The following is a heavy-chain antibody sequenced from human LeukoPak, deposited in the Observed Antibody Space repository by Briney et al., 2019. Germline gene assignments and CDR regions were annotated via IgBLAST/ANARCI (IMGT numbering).Heavy chain of an antibody. J-gene: IGHJ4*02. Sequence: PGGSLRLSCAASGFTFSNAWRAWVRQAPGKGLEWVANINQDGSTKQYVDSVRGRFTISRDNAKNSLYLQMNSLRAEDTGLYHCARDMKGSLDYWGQGTLVTVSS. CDR2: INQDGSTK. V-gene: IGHV3-7*01. CDR1: GFTFSNAW. D-gene: IGHD3-16*01. CDR3: ARDMKGSLDY.